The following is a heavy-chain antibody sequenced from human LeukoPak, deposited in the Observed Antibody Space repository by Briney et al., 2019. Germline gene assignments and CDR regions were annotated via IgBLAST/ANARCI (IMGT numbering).Heavy chain of an antibody. CDR3: ARDFGPPPYYYYYGMDV. J-gene: IGHJ6*02. D-gene: IGHD3-10*01. Sequence: GASVKVSCKASGYTFTSYGISWVRQAPGQGLEWMGWISAYNGNTNYAQKLQGRVTMTTDTSTSTAYMELRSLRSDDTAVYYCARDFGPPPYYYYYGMDVWGQGTTVTVSS. CDR1: GYTFTSYG. CDR2: ISAYNGNT. V-gene: IGHV1-18*01.